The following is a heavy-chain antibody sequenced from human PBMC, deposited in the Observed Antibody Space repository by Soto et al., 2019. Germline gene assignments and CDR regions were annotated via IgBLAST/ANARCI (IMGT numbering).Heavy chain of an antibody. CDR1: GGSISSSNW. J-gene: IGHJ5*02. CDR3: ARELRCFERLSLAP. Sequence: PSETLSLTCAVSGGSISSSNWWSWVRQPPGKGLEWIGEIYHSGSTNYNPSLKSRVTISVDKSKNQFSLKLSSVTASDTAVYYCARELRCFERLSLAPSGQGTLVTVSS. V-gene: IGHV4-4*02. CDR2: IYHSGST. D-gene: IGHD3-3*01.